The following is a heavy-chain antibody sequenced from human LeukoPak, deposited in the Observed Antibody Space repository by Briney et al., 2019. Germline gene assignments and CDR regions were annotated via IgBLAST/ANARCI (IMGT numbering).Heavy chain of an antibody. CDR1: GYSISSGYY. V-gene: IGHV4-38-2*02. CDR3: ASPAMAFIDQGRYNYYYYMDV. CDR2: IYHMGST. D-gene: IGHD5-18*01. Sequence: SETLSLTCTVSGYSISSGYYWGWIRQPPGKGREWIGSIYHMGSTYYNPSLKSRVTISVDTSKNQFSLKLSSVTAADTAVYYCASPAMAFIDQGRYNYYYYMDVWGKGTTVTVSS. J-gene: IGHJ6*03.